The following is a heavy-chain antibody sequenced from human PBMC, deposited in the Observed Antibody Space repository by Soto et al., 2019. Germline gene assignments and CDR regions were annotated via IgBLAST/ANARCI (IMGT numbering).Heavy chain of an antibody. V-gene: IGHV3-13*01. CDR3: ARAVRTMVRGVYYYYMDV. Sequence: GGSLRLSCAASGFTFSSYDMHWVRQATGKGLEWVSAIGTAGDTYYPGSVKGRFTISRENAKNSLYLQMNSLRAGDTAVYYCARAVRTMVRGVYYYYMDVWGKGTTVTVSS. CDR2: IGTAGDT. D-gene: IGHD3-10*01. J-gene: IGHJ6*03. CDR1: GFTFSSYD.